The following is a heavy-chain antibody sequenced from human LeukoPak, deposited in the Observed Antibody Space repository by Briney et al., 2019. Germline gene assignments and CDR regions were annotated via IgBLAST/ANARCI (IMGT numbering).Heavy chain of an antibody. CDR3: ARAPPGSSSGWYDY. Sequence: PGGSLRLPCAASGFTFSSYWMHWVRQAPGKGLGWVSRINSDGSSTSYADSVKGRFTISRENAKNSLYLQMNSLRAGDTAVYYCARAPPGSSSGWYDYWGQGTLVTVSS. CDR2: INSDGSST. CDR1: GFTFSSYW. J-gene: IGHJ4*02. D-gene: IGHD6-19*01. V-gene: IGHV3-74*01.